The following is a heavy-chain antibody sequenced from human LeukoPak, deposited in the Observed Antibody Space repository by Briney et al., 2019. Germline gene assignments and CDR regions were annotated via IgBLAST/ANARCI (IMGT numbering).Heavy chain of an antibody. CDR3: ARREPGFDY. D-gene: IGHD1-26*01. V-gene: IGHV3-7*01. Sequence: GGSLRLSCAASGFTFISYWMSWVRQAPGKGLEWVANIKQDGSEKYYVDSVKGRFTISRDNAKNPLYLQMNSLRAEDTAVYYCARREPGFDYWGQGTLVTVSS. J-gene: IGHJ4*02. CDR1: GFTFISYW. CDR2: IKQDGSEK.